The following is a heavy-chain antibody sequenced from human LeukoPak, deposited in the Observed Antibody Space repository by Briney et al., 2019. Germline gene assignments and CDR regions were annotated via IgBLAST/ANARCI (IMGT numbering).Heavy chain of an antibody. CDR2: INPNSGGT. D-gene: IGHD2-15*01. J-gene: IGHJ5*02. CDR1: GYTFTGYY. CDR3: ARDRAIVVVVAAKAFDP. Sequence: ASVKVSCKASGYTFTGYYMHWVRQAPGQGREWMGWINPNSGGTNYAQKFQGRVTMTRDTSISTAYMELSRLRSDDTAVYYCARDRAIVVVVAAKAFDPWGQGTLVTVSS. V-gene: IGHV1-2*02.